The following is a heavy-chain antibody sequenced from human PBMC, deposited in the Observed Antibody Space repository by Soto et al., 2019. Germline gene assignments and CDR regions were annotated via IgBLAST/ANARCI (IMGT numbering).Heavy chain of an antibody. CDR2: IFYNGTA. D-gene: IGHD6-19*01. J-gene: IGHJ4*02. CDR1: GGSVSSGSFH. Sequence: PSETLSLTCGVSGGSVSSGSFHWSWIRQPPGKGLQFIGSIFYNGTANYSPSLKNRVSISIDTSQSQFFLQLISVAAADTAVYYCARIGGWYEIDFWGQGSLVTVSS. CDR3: ARIGGWYEIDF. V-gene: IGHV4-61*01.